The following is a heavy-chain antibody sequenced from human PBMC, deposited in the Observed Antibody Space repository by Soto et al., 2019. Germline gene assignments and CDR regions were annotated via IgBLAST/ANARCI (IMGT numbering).Heavy chain of an antibody. Sequence: PGLSLRLSCAASGFTLSSYAMSWVRQAPGKGLEWVSPISGSGGSTYYADSVKGRFTISRDNSKNTLYLQMNSLRAEDTAVYYCAKASRRHYDFWSGYKEDYYYYGMDVWGQGTTVIVSS. D-gene: IGHD3-3*01. CDR2: ISGSGGST. V-gene: IGHV3-23*01. CDR1: GFTLSSYA. J-gene: IGHJ6*02. CDR3: AKASRRHYDFWSGYKEDYYYYGMDV.